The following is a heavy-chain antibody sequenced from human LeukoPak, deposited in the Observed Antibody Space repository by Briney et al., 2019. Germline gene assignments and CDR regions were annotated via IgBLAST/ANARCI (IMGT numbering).Heavy chain of an antibody. CDR1: GGSISSGDYY. CDR2: IYYSGST. Sequence: SETLSLTCTVSGGSISSGDYYWSWIRQPPGKGLEWIGYIYYSGSTYYNPSLKSRVTISLDTSKNQFSLKLSSVTAADTAVYYCARAPTPRYTPRYFDYWGQGTLVTVSS. CDR3: ARAPTPRYTPRYFDY. V-gene: IGHV4-30-4*08. D-gene: IGHD1-1*01. J-gene: IGHJ4*02.